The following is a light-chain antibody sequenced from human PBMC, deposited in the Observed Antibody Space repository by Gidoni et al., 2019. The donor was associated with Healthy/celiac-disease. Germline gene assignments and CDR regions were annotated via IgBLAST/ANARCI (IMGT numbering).Light chain of an antibody. CDR3: QQSYITLWT. J-gene: IGKJ1*01. CDR2: AAS. V-gene: IGKV1-39*01. Sequence: DIQMTQSPSSLSASVGDRVTITCRASQSISSYLNWYQQKPGKAPKLLIYAASSLQSGGPSRFSGSGSGTDFTLTISSLQPEDFATYYCQQSYITLWTFGQGTKVEIK. CDR1: QSISSY.